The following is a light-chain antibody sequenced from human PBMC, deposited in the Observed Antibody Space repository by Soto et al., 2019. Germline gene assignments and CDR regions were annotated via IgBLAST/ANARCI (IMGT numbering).Light chain of an antibody. CDR2: EVS. Sequence: QSVLTQPASVSGSPGQSITISCTGTGSDVGSYKYVSWYQQHPGKAPNLIIFEVSNRPSGVSDRFSGSKSGNTASLTISGLQAEDEADYYCSSYTSSSTLYVFGTGTKVTVL. V-gene: IGLV2-14*01. CDR1: GSDVGSYKY. CDR3: SSYTSSSTLYV. J-gene: IGLJ1*01.